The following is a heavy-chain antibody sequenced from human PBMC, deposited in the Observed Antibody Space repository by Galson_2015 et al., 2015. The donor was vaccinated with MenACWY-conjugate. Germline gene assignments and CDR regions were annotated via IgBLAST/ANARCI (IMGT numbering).Heavy chain of an antibody. CDR3: AKAEAVEYFQL. Sequence: SLRLSCAASGITFSSYAMSWVRQAPGKGLEWVSAISGSGGSTYYADSVKGRFTISRDNSKNTLYLQMNSLRAEDTAVYYCAKAEAVEYFQLWGQGTLVTVSS. CDR1: GITFSSYA. V-gene: IGHV3-23*01. J-gene: IGHJ1*01. D-gene: IGHD6-19*01. CDR2: ISGSGGST.